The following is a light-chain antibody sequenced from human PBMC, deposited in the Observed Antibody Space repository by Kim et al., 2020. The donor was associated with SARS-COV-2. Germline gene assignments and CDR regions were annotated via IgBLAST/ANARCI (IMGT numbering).Light chain of an antibody. V-gene: IGLV3-1*01. CDR2: QDS. J-gene: IGLJ3*02. CDR3: QAWDRTTVV. CDR1: KLGNKY. Sequence: SYELTQPPSVSVSPGQTASITCSGDKLGNKYTCWYQQKPGQSPVLVIYQDSKRPSGIPERFSGSNSGNTATLTLSGTQAMDEADYYCQAWDRTTVVFGGGAQLADL.